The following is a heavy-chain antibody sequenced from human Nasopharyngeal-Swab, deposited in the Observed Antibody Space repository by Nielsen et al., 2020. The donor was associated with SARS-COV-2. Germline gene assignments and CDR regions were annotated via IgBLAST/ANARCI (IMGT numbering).Heavy chain of an antibody. D-gene: IGHD3-3*01. J-gene: IGHJ4*02. CDR2: IKQDGSEK. Sequence: GESLKISCAASGFTFSSYWMSWVRQAPEKGLEWVANIKQDGSEKYYVDSVKGRFTVSRDNAKNSLYLQMNSLRAEDTAVYYRARGQRDQYYDFWSGYWPLYYFVIWGQGTLVTVSS. CDR1: GFTFSSYW. CDR3: ARGQRDQYYDFWSGYWPLYYFVI. V-gene: IGHV3-7*01.